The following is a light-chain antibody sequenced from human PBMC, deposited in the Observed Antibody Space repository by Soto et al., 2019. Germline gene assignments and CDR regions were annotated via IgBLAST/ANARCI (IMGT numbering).Light chain of an antibody. CDR3: QQYNNWPPLT. V-gene: IGKV3-15*01. Sequence: KVVTLSVGALSLKPGERATLSCRASQSVSSSYLAWYQQKPGQPPRLLIYGASTRATGIPARFSGSGSGTEFTLTISSLQSEDFAVYYCQQYNNWPPLTFGGGTNVDIK. CDR2: GAS. CDR1: QSVSSSY. J-gene: IGKJ4*01.